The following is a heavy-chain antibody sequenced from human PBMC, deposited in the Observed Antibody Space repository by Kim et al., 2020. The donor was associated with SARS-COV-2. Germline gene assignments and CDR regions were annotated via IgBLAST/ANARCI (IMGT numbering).Heavy chain of an antibody. CDR3: ARSPSRYSYGPDAFDI. Sequence: GGSLRLSCAASGFTFSSYSMNWVRQAPGKGLEWVSSISSSSSYIYYADSVKGRFTISRDNAKNSLYLQMNSLRAEDTAVYYCARSPSRYSYGPDAFDIWGQGTMVTVSS. CDR1: GFTFSSYS. D-gene: IGHD5-18*01. J-gene: IGHJ3*02. CDR2: ISSSSSYI. V-gene: IGHV3-21*01.